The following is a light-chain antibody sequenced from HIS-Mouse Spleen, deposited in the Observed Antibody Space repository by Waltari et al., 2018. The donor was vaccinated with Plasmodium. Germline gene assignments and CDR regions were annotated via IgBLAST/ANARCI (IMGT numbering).Light chain of an antibody. Sequence: QSALTQPPSASGSPGQSVTISCTGTSSDVGGYNYVSWYQQHPGKAPKLMIYEVSKRPSGCPARFLCSNSGNTASLTVSGLQAEDAADYYCSSYAGSNNLVFGGGTKLTVL. CDR3: SSYAGSNNLV. CDR1: SSDVGGYNY. V-gene: IGLV2-8*01. J-gene: IGLJ2*01. CDR2: EVS.